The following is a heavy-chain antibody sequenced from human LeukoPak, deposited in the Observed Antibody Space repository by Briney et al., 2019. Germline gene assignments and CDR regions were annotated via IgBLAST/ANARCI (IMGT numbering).Heavy chain of an antibody. CDR1: GYTFTIYD. CDR3: ARDYDSSGYYYASFAFDI. D-gene: IGHD3-22*01. Sequence: GASVKVSFKASGYTFTIYDINWVRQAPGQGREWMGWMNPNSGNTGYAQKFQGRVTITRNTSISTAYMELRSLRSDDTAVYYCARDYDSSGYYYASFAFDIWGQGTMVTVSS. V-gene: IGHV1-8*03. J-gene: IGHJ3*02. CDR2: MNPNSGNT.